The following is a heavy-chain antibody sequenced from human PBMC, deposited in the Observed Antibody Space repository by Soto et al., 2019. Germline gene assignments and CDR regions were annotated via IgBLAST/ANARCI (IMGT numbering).Heavy chain of an antibody. Sequence: QVQLVQSGAEVKKPGASVKVSCKASGYTFTGYYMHWVRQAPGQGLEWMGWINPNSGGTNYAQKFQGWVTMTRDTSIRTAYMELSRLRSDDTAVYYCAREVGGELELPARGWFDPWGQGTLVTVSS. CDR2: INPNSGGT. D-gene: IGHD1-7*01. J-gene: IGHJ5*02. CDR1: GYTFTGYY. CDR3: AREVGGELELPARGWFDP. V-gene: IGHV1-2*04.